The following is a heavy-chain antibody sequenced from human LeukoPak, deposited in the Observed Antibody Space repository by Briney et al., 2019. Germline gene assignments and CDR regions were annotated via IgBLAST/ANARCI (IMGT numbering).Heavy chain of an antibody. V-gene: IGHV1-18*04. D-gene: IGHD6-19*01. Sequence: ASVKVSCKASGYTFTSYGISWVRQAPGQGLEWMGWISAYNGNTNYAQKLQGRVTMTTHTSTSIAYMELRSLRSDDTAVYYCASSDSRYSSGWDAFDIWGQGTMVTVSS. CDR3: ASSDSRYSSGWDAFDI. CDR2: ISAYNGNT. J-gene: IGHJ3*02. CDR1: GYTFTSYG.